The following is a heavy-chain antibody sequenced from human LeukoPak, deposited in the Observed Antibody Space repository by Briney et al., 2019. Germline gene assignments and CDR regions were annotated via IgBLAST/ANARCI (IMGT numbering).Heavy chain of an antibody. CDR1: GGYISNDDYS. CDR3: VADYDSWSCRFDY. Sequence: PSQTLSLTCVVSGGYISNDDYSWTWIRQPPGKGLEWIGYIYYSGSTTYNPSLKSRVSMSLDRSKSQFSLKLTSVTAADSAVYYCVADYDSWSCRFDYWGQGNLVTVST. CDR2: IYYSGST. V-gene: IGHV4-30-2*01. D-gene: IGHD3-10*01. J-gene: IGHJ4*02.